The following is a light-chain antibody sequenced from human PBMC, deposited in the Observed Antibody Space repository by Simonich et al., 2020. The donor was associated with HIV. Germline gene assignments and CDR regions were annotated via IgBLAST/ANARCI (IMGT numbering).Light chain of an antibody. CDR1: QGISSA. V-gene: IGKV1-NL1*01. Sequence: IQLTQSPSSLSASVGDRVTITCRASQGISSALAWYQQKPGKAPKLLLYAASRLERGVPSRFSGSGSGTDYTLTISSLQPEDFATYYCQQYYYTPLFTFGPGTKVDIK. J-gene: IGKJ3*01. CDR2: AAS. CDR3: QQYYYTPLFT.